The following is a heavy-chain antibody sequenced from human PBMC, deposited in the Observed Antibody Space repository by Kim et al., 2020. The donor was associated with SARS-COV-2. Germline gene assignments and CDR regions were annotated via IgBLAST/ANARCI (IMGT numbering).Heavy chain of an antibody. D-gene: IGHD3-10*01. Sequence: ASVKVSCTASGYTFINYGFSWVRRAPGQGLEWMGWISPYNGNTNYAQTVQGRVTMTTDTPTSTVFMDLRSLRSDDTAVYYCARVNYGSGSYYWYFDLWGRGTLVTVSS. CDR1: GYTFINYG. V-gene: IGHV1-18*01. CDR2: ISPYNGNT. CDR3: ARVNYGSGSYYWYFDL. J-gene: IGHJ2*01.